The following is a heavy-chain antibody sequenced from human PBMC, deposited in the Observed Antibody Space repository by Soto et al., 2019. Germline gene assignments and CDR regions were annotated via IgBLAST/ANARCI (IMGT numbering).Heavy chain of an antibody. V-gene: IGHV3-15*07. CDR3: WAAAGTGWFDP. J-gene: IGHJ5*02. D-gene: IGHD6-13*01. CDR1: GFTFSNAW. CDR2: IKSKTDGGTT. Sequence: EVQLVESWGGLVKPGGSLRLSCAASGFTFSNAWMNWVRQAPGKGLEWVGRIKSKTDGGTTDYAAPVKGRFTISRDDSKNTLYLQMNSLKTEDSAVYYCWAAAGTGWFDPWGQGTLVTVSS.